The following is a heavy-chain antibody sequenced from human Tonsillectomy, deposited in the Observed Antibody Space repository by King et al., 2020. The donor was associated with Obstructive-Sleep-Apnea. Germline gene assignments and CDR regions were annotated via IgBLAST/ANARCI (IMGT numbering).Heavy chain of an antibody. CDR1: GYTFTSYG. D-gene: IGHD3-10*01. V-gene: IGHV1-18*04. J-gene: IGHJ6*02. Sequence: QLVQSGGEIKKPGASVKVSCKASGYTFTSYGIRWVRQAPGQGLEWMGWISAYSGNTNYAQKFQGRVTMTTDTSTSTVYMELRSLRSDDTAVYFCARDREVRGIRGDYYYYYGMDVWGQGTTVTVSS. CDR3: ARDREVRGIRGDYYYYYGMDV. CDR2: ISAYSGNT.